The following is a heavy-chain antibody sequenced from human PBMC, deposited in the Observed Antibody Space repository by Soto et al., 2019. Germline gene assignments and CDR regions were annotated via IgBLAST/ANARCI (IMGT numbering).Heavy chain of an antibody. Sequence: QMQLQESGPGLVKPSETLSLTCTVSGGSVSSGSYYWSWIRQPPGKGLEWIGYIYYSGSTNYNPSLKSRVTISVDTSKNQFSLKLSSVTAADTAVYYCAIQLRFREALRFDPWGQGTLVTVSS. CDR3: AIQLRFREALRFDP. CDR1: GGSVSSGSYY. V-gene: IGHV4-61*01. CDR2: IYYSGST. J-gene: IGHJ5*02. D-gene: IGHD3-3*01.